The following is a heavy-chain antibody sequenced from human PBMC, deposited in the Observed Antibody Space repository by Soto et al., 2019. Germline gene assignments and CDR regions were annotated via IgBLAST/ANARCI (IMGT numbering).Heavy chain of an antibody. CDR2: ISSSSSYI. J-gene: IGHJ5*02. CDR3: ARGESGSYFKDNWFDP. Sequence: EVQLVESGGGLVKPGGSLRLSCAASGFTFSSYSMNWVRQAPGKGLEWVSSISSSSSYIYYADSVKGRFTITRDNAKNSLYLQMNIRRAEETAVYYCARGESGSYFKDNWFDPWGQGTLVTVSS. CDR1: GFTFSSYS. V-gene: IGHV3-21*01. D-gene: IGHD1-26*01.